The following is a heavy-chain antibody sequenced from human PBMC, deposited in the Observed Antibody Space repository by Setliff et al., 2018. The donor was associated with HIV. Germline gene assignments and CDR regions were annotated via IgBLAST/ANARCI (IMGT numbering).Heavy chain of an antibody. Sequence: PSETLSLTCAVSGGSISSSNWWSWVRQPPGKGLEWIGEIYHSGTTNYNPSLKSRVTISVDTSKNQFSLKLSSVTAADTAVYYCARAIFGIVYYYMDVWGKGTTVTVSS. CDR1: GGSISSSNW. V-gene: IGHV4-4*02. CDR3: ARAIFGIVYYYMDV. J-gene: IGHJ6*03. D-gene: IGHD3-3*01. CDR2: IYHSGTT.